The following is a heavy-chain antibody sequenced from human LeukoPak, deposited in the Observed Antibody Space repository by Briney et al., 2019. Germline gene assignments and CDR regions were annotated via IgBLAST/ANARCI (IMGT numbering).Heavy chain of an antibody. CDR2: INWNGGST. D-gene: IGHD2-2*01. CDR1: GFTFDDYG. CDR3: ARSKVPAAKNAFDI. V-gene: IGHV3-20*01. Sequence: RPGGSLRLSCAASGFTFDDYGMSWVRQAPGKGLEWVSGINWNGGSTGYADSVKGRFTISRDNAKNSLYLQMNSLRAEDTALYHCARSKVPAAKNAFDIWGQGTMVTVSS. J-gene: IGHJ3*02.